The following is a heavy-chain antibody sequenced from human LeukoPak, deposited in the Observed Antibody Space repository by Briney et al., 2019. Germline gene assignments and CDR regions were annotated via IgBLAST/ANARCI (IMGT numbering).Heavy chain of an antibody. CDR2: MNPNSGNT. J-gene: IGHJ1*01. Sequence: GASVKVSSTASVYTFTSYDIKWVSQATGQGLEGMGWMNPNSGNTGYAQKFQGRVTITRDTSISTAYLELTTLISDDTAVYYCARGPPPYCSGDSCYSFLYFHHWGQGTLVTVSS. CDR1: VYTFTSYD. D-gene: IGHD2-15*01. CDR3: ARGPPPYCSGDSCYSFLYFHH. V-gene: IGHV1-8*01.